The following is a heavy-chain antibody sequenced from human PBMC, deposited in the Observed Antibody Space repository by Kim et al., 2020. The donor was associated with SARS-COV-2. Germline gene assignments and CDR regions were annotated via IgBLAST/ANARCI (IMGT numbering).Heavy chain of an antibody. CDR2: SRSYI. Sequence: SRSYIYYADSVKGRFTISRDNAKNSLYLQMNSLRAEDTAVYYCARVGFDYWGQGTLVTVSS. J-gene: IGHJ4*02. V-gene: IGHV3-21*01. CDR3: ARVGFDY.